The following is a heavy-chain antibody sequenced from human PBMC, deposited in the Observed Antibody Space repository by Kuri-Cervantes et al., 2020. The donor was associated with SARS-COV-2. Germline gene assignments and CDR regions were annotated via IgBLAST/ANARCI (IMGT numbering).Heavy chain of an antibody. CDR1: GGSIGNTSYY. V-gene: IGHV4-61*09. CDR2: IYTSGST. CDR3: ARVVGGYSYGSPSFFDY. Sequence: SCIVSGGSIGNTSYYWGWIRQPPGKGLEWIGHIYTSGSTNYNPSLKSRVTISVDTSKNQFSLKLSSVTAADTAVYYCARVVGGYSYGSPSFFDYWGQGTLVTVSS. J-gene: IGHJ4*02. D-gene: IGHD5-18*01.